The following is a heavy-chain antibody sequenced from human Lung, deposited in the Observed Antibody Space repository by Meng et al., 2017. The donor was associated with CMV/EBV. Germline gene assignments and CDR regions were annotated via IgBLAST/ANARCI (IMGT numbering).Heavy chain of an antibody. V-gene: IGHV3-72*01. CDR2: IRDKDSRYST. CDR1: GFTFSDHY. D-gene: IGHD1-7*01. J-gene: IGHJ4*02. CDR3: ARTSRRTRDFDY. Sequence: GESLKISCTASGFTFSDHYMEWIRQAPGRGLEWIARIRDKDSRYSTEYAASVRGRFTISRDDSKLLFLEMTSLKTEDTAVYYCARTSRRTRDFDYWGQGTLVTVS.